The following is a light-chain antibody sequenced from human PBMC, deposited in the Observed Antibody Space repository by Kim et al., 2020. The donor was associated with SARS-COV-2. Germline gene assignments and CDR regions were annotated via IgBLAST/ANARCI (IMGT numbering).Light chain of an antibody. CDR2: DAS. CDR1: QSISSD. Sequence: SPGERASLTCRASQSISSDLAWYQQRPGQAPRLLIYDASNRATGIPARFSGSGSGTDFTLTISTLEPEDFAVYYCQQRANWPLTFGGGTKVDIK. V-gene: IGKV3-11*01. J-gene: IGKJ4*01. CDR3: QQRANWPLT.